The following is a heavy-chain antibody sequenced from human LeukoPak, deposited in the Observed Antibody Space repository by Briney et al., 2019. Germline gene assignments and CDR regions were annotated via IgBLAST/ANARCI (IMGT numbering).Heavy chain of an antibody. D-gene: IGHD2-8*01. J-gene: IGHJ4*02. CDR3: AKDRIVLTVYAFDS. V-gene: IGHV3-23*01. Sequence: GGSLRLSCAASGFTFSKYAMNWVRQLPGKGREWVSVISGSGATSSYADSVQGRFTISRDKSKNTVYLQMNSLRPEDTAVYYCAKDRIVLTVYAFDSWGQGSLVTVSS. CDR2: ISGSGATS. CDR1: GFTFSKYA.